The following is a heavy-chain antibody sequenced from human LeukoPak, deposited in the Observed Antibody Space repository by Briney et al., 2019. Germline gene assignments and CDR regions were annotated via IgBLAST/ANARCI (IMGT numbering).Heavy chain of an antibody. Sequence: GGSLRLSCAASGFTFSSYSMNWVRQAPGKGLEWVSSISSSSSYIYYADSVKGRFTISRDNAKNSLYLQMNSLRDEDTAVYYCARAHTYYYDSSGYYPLDYWGQGTLVTVSS. CDR3: ARAHTYYYDSSGYYPLDY. CDR1: GFTFSSYS. D-gene: IGHD3-22*01. V-gene: IGHV3-21*01. CDR2: ISSSSSYI. J-gene: IGHJ4*02.